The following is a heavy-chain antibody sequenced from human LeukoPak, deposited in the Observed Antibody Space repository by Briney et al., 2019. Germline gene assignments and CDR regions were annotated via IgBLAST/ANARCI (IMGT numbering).Heavy chain of an antibody. D-gene: IGHD3-22*01. J-gene: IGHJ3*02. V-gene: IGHV4-59*01. CDR3: ARGGYYYDSSGYWGAFDI. CDR2: IYYSGST. Sequence: PSETRSLTCTVSGGSISSYYWSWIRQPPGKGLEWLGYIYYSGSTNYNPSLKSRVTISVDTSKNQFSLKLSSVTAADTAVYYCARGGYYYDSSGYWGAFDIWGQGTMVTVSS. CDR1: GGSISSYY.